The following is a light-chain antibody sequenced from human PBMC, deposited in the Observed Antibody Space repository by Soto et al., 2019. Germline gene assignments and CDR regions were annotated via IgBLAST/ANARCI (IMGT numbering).Light chain of an antibody. J-gene: IGKJ2*01. CDR3: QQYNNWPHT. CDR2: GAS. V-gene: IGKV3-15*01. CDR1: QSVSSN. Sequence: EIVMTQSPATLSVSPGERATLPCRASQSVSSNLAWYQQKPGQAPRLLIYGASTRATGIPARFSGSGSGTEFTLTISSLQSEEFAVYYCQQYNNWPHTFGQGTKLEIK.